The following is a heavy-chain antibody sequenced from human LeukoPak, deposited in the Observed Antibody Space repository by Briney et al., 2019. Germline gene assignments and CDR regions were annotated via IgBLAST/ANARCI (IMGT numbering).Heavy chain of an antibody. D-gene: IGHD3-22*01. Sequence: ASVKVSCKASGYTFTSYDINWVRQAPGQGLEWMGWISAYNGNTNYAQKLQGRVTMTTDTSTSTAYMELRSLRSDDTAVYYCARAVLIYYDSSGYYYPRYYFDYWGQGTLVTVSS. V-gene: IGHV1-18*01. CDR2: ISAYNGNT. J-gene: IGHJ4*02. CDR1: GYTFTSYD. CDR3: ARAVLIYYDSSGYYYPRYYFDY.